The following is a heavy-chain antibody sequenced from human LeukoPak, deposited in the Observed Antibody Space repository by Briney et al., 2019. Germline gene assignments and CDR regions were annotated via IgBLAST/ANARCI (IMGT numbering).Heavy chain of an antibody. D-gene: IGHD3-9*01. CDR2: ISAYNGNT. Sequence: GASVKVSCKASGYTFTSYGISWVRQAPGQGLEWMGWISAYNGNTNYAQKLQGRVTMTTDTSTSTAYMELRSLRSDDTAVYYCARVYYDILTGIFDYWGQGTLVTVSA. CDR3: ARVYYDILTGIFDY. V-gene: IGHV1-18*01. CDR1: GYTFTSYG. J-gene: IGHJ4*02.